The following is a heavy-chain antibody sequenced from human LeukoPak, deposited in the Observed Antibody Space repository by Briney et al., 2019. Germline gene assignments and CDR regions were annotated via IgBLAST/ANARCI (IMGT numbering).Heavy chain of an antibody. V-gene: IGHV4-39*01. CDR1: GGSISSSGHY. J-gene: IGHJ3*02. CDR3: ARRDSITMIVVVTDAFDI. D-gene: IGHD3-22*01. Sequence: SETLSLTCTVSGGSISSSGHYWGWIRQPPGKGLEWIGSISYSGSTYYNPSFKSRVTISVDTSKNQFSLKLSSVTAADTAVYYCARRDSITMIVVVTDAFDIWGQGTMVAASS. CDR2: ISYSGST.